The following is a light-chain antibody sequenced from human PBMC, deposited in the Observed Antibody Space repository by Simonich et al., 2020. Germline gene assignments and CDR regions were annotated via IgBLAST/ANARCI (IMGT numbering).Light chain of an antibody. CDR3: QQYYSTPPWT. J-gene: IGKJ1*01. CDR1: QSVLYSSNNKNY. CDR2: WAS. Sequence: DIVMTQSPDSLAVSLGERPTINCKSLQSVLYSSNNKNYLAGYQQKPGQPPKLLIYWASTRESGVPDRFSGSGSGTDFTLTSSSLQAEDVAAYYCQQYYSTPPWTFGQGTKVEIK. V-gene: IGKV4-1*01.